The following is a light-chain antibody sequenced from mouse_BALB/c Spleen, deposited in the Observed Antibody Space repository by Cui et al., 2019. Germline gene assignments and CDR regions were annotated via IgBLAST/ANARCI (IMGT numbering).Light chain of an antibody. Sequence: QILLTQSPAIMPASLGEEITLTCSAGPTVSYMHWYQKKSDNSPKLLIYSTSNRDFGVPSRFSGSGSGTFYSLTISSVEAEDAADYYCHQWSSYPWTFGGGTKLEIK. V-gene: IGKV4-80*01. CDR1: PTVSY. CDR3: HQWSSYPWT. CDR2: STS. J-gene: IGKJ1*01.